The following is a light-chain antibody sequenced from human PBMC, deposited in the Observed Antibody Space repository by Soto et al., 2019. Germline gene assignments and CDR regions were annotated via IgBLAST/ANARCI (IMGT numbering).Light chain of an antibody. V-gene: IGLV2-14*01. CDR3: SSYTSSSTLV. CDR1: SSDVGGYNY. CDR2: EVS. J-gene: IGLJ2*01. Sequence: QSALTQPASVSGSPGQSITISCTGTSSDVGGYNYVSWYQHHPGKAPKLMIYEVSNRPSGVSNRFSASKSGNTASLTISELQAEDEGDYYCSSYTSSSTLVFGGGTKLTVL.